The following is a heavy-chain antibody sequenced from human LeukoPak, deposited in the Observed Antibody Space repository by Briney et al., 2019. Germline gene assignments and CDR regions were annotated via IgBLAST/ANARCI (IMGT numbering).Heavy chain of an antibody. CDR1: GYTFTSYY. D-gene: IGHD3-22*01. J-gene: IGHJ4*02. Sequence: ASVKLSCTASGYTFTSYYIHWVRQAPGQGLEWMGIINPSGGNTSYAQNFQGRVTMTRDTSTSTVYMKLNSLRSEDTAMYYCARHYYDAGGYLDYWGQGTLVTVSS. CDR3: ARHYYDAGGYLDY. CDR2: INPSGGNT. V-gene: IGHV1-46*01.